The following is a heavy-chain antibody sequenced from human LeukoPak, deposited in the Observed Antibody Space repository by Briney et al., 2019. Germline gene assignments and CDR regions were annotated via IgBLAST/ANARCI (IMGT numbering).Heavy chain of an antibody. CDR2: IYHSGST. J-gene: IGHJ4*02. CDR1: GGSISSSNW. V-gene: IGHV4-4*02. Sequence: PSETLSLTCTVSGGSISSSNWWSWVRQPPGKGLEWIGEIYHSGSTNYNPSLKSRVTISVDKSKNQFSLKLSSVTAADTAVYYCASYSTGTTDPTLGYFDYWGQGTLVTVSS. D-gene: IGHD1-1*01. CDR3: ASYSTGTTDPTLGYFDY.